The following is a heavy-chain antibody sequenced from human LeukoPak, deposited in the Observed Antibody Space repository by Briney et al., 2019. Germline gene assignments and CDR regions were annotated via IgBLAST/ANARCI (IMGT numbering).Heavy chain of an antibody. CDR1: GFTFSSYA. J-gene: IGHJ4*02. Sequence: GGSLRLSCAASGFTFSSYAMHWVRQAPGKGLEWVAVISYDGSNKYYADSVKGRFTISRDNSKNTLYLQMNSLRAEDTAVYYCARETYSSSSSFDYWGQGTLVTVSS. V-gene: IGHV3-30-3*01. CDR3: ARETYSSSSSFDY. CDR2: ISYDGSNK. D-gene: IGHD6-6*01.